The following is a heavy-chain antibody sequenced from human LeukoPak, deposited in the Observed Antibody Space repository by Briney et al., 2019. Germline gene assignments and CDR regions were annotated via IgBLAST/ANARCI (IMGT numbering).Heavy chain of an antibody. Sequence: GGSLRLSCAASGFTVSSNYMSWVRQAQGKGMEWVSVIYSGGSTYYADCVKGRFTISRDNSKNTLYLQMNSLRAEDTAVYYCARASHLTASSYYYYGMDVWGQGTTVTASS. V-gene: IGHV3-66*01. CDR1: GFTVSSNY. D-gene: IGHD2-21*02. CDR3: ARASHLTASSYYYYGMDV. CDR2: IYSGGST. J-gene: IGHJ6*02.